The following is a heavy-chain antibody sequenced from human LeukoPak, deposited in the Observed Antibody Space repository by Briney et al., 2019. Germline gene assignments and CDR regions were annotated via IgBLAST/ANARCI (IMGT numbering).Heavy chain of an antibody. V-gene: IGHV3-33*06. CDR2: IWYDGSNK. CDR1: GFTFSSYG. J-gene: IGHJ4*02. D-gene: IGHD1-26*01. CDR3: AKGLVLAPVIVGIDY. Sequence: PGESLRLSCAASGFTFSSYGMHWVRQAPGKGLEWVAVIWYDGSNKYYADSVKGRFTISRDNSKNTLYLQMNSLRAEDTAVYYCAKGLVLAPVIVGIDYWGQGTLVTVSS.